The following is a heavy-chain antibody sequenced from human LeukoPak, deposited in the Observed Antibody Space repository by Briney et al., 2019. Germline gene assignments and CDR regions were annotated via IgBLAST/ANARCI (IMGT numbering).Heavy chain of an antibody. CDR3: ARGPITTRSHFDY. D-gene: IGHD3-22*01. J-gene: IGHJ4*02. Sequence: SVEVSCKASGGTFSSYAISWVRQAPGQGLEWMGGIIPIFATANYAQKFQGRVTITADESTSTAYMELSSLRSEDTAVYYCARGPITTRSHFDYWGQGTLVTVSS. CDR1: GGTFSSYA. V-gene: IGHV1-69*13. CDR2: IIPIFATA.